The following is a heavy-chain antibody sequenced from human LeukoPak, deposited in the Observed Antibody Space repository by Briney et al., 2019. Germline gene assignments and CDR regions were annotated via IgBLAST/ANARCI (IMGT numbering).Heavy chain of an antibody. D-gene: IGHD2-8*01. Sequence: SETLSLTCTVSGGSISSYYWSWIRQPPGKGLEWIGYIYTSGSTNYNPSLKSRVTISVDTSKNQFSLKLSSVTAADTAVYYCARSTRVTKRGFDPWGQGTLVTVSS. V-gene: IGHV4-4*09. CDR1: GGSISSYY. CDR3: ARSTRVTKRGFDP. J-gene: IGHJ5*02. CDR2: IYTSGST.